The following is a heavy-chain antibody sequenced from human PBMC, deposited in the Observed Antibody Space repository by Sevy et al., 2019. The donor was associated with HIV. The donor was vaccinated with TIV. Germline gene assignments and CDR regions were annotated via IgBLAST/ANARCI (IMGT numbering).Heavy chain of an antibody. J-gene: IGHJ6*02. CDR3: AKGFTAFRVLRRGIEYFYYGMDV. V-gene: IGHV3-23*01. CDR2: MSDSGDTT. CDR1: GFTFKNYG. Sequence: GGSLRLSCAASGFTFKNYGMTWVRQAPGKGLEWVSTMSDSGDTTYYVDSVKGRFTISRDNSKIMLYLQMSGLRVEDTALYYCAKGFTAFRVLRRGIEYFYYGMDVWGQGTTVTVSS. D-gene: IGHD3-10*01.